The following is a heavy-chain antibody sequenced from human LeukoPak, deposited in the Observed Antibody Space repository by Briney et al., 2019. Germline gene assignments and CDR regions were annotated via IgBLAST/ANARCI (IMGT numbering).Heavy chain of an antibody. CDR3: ANNFDY. CDR1: GFTFSNYG. Sequence: GGSLRLSCAASGFTFSNYGMHWVRQAPGKGLEGVAVIWYDGSNKYYPDSVKGRFTISRDNSKNMLYLQMNSLRAEDTAVYYCANNFDYWGQGTLVTVSS. V-gene: IGHV3-33*06. CDR2: IWYDGSNK. J-gene: IGHJ4*02.